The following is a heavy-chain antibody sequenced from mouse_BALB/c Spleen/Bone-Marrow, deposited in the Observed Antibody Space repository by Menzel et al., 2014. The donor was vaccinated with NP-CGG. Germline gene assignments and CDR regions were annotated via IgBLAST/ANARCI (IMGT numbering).Heavy chain of an antibody. CDR2: IRNKPNGYTT. CDR3: TRDMSLLRFDY. Sequence: VKLVESGGGLVRPWGSLRLSCATSGFTFTDYYMSWVRQPPGKALEWLGFIRNKPNGYTTEYSASVKGRFTISRDNSQSILYLQMNTLRVEDSATYYGTRDMSLLRFDYRGQGTTLTDSS. J-gene: IGHJ2*01. D-gene: IGHD1-1*01. V-gene: IGHV7-3*02. CDR1: GFTFTDYY.